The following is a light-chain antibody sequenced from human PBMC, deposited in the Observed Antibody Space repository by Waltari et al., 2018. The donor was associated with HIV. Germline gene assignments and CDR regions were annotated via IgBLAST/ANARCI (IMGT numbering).Light chain of an antibody. Sequence: EIVLTQSPATLSLSPGEGATLSCRASQSISSYLGWYQQKPGQAPRLLIYEATNRATGIPARFSGRGSGTDFTLTISSLDPEDFAVYYCPQRATWPLTFGQGTRLEIK. V-gene: IGKV3-11*01. CDR2: EAT. CDR1: QSISSY. J-gene: IGKJ5*01. CDR3: PQRATWPLT.